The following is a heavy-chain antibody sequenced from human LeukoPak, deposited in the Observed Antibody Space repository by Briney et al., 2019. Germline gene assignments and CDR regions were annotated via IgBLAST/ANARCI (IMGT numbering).Heavy chain of an antibody. J-gene: IGHJ3*02. Sequence: PSETLSLTCTVSGGSISGYYWSWIRQPPGKGLEWIGYIYYSGSTNYNPSLKSRVTISVDTSKNQFSLKLSSVTAADTAVYYCARETQLGKDAFDIWGQGTMVTVSS. CDR1: GGSISGYY. CDR2: IYYSGST. D-gene: IGHD1-1*01. CDR3: ARETQLGKDAFDI. V-gene: IGHV4-59*01.